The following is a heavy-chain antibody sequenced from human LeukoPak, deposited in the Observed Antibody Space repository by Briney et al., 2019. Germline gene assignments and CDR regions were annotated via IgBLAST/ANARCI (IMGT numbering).Heavy chain of an antibody. CDR3: ASGGYCSGTSCYPNWFDP. CDR1: GGSITSYY. V-gene: IGHV4-59*01. CDR2: ISYSGST. J-gene: IGHJ5*02. D-gene: IGHD2-2*01. Sequence: SETLSLTCTVSGGSITSYYWSWIRQPPGKGLEWIGYISYSGSTNYNPSLKSRGTMSLDTSKNQFSLKLSSVTAADTALYYCASGGYCSGTSCYPNWFDPWGQGTLVTVSS.